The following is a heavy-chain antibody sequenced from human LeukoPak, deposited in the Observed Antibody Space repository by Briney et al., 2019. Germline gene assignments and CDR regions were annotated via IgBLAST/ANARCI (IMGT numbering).Heavy chain of an antibody. CDR1: GFTFSSYA. V-gene: IGHV3-23*01. D-gene: IGHD3-22*01. Sequence: PGGSLRLSCAASGFTFSSYAMSWVRQAPGKGLGWVSAISGSGGNTYYIDSVKGRFTISRDNSKNTLDLQMNSLRAEDTAVYYCAKDGRRISMIGVVRRGHYFDYWGQGILVTVSS. CDR2: ISGSGGNT. J-gene: IGHJ4*02. CDR3: AKDGRRISMIGVVRRGHYFDY.